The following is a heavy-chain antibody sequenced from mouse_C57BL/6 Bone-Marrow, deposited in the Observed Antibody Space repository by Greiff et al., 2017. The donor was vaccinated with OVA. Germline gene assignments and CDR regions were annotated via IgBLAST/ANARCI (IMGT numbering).Heavy chain of an antibody. CDR1: GYTFTSYW. Sequence: QVQLQQSGAELAKPGASVKLSCKASGYTFTSYWMHWVKQRPGQGLEWIGYINPSSGYTKYNQKFKDKATLTADKSYSTAYMQLSSLTYEDSAVYYCARGKFITTVVEFFDYWGQGTTLTVSS. V-gene: IGHV1-7*01. D-gene: IGHD1-1*01. J-gene: IGHJ2*01. CDR2: INPSSGYT. CDR3: ARGKFITTVVEFFDY.